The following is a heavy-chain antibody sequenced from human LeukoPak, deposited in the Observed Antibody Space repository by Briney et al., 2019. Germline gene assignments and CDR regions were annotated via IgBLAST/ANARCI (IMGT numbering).Heavy chain of an antibody. D-gene: IGHD6-19*01. J-gene: IGHJ4*02. Sequence: SVKVSCKASGGTFISYAISWGGQAPGEGGERMGGIIPIFATAKYVQQFQGRVKITADESTSTAYMELSSLRSEDTAVYYCARDSSGWRKFDYWGQGTLVTVSS. CDR2: IIPIFATA. CDR1: GGTFISYA. V-gene: IGHV1-69*13. CDR3: ARDSSGWRKFDY.